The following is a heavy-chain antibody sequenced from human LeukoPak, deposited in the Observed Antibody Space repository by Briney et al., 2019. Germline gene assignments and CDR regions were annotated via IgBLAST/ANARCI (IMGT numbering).Heavy chain of an antibody. J-gene: IGHJ4*02. CDR1: GGSIGGYY. D-gene: IGHD4-17*01. Sequence: SETLSLTCTVSGGSIGGYYWAWFRQPPGKGLEWIGNIYGSGSTNYNPSLKSRVTMSLGTSKNQFSLRLSSVTAADAAVYYCARGPTVTTDYWGQGTLVTVSS. V-gene: IGHV4-59*01. CDR3: ARGPTVTTDY. CDR2: IYGSGST.